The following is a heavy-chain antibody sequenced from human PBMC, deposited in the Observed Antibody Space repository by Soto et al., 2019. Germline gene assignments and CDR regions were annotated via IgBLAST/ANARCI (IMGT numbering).Heavy chain of an antibody. D-gene: IGHD6-13*01. CDR2: IWYDGSNK. V-gene: IGHV3-33*01. CDR1: GFTFSSYG. Sequence: GGSLRLFCAASGFTFSSYGMHWVRQAPGKGLEWVAVIWYDGSNKYYADSVKGRFTISRDNSKNTLYLQMNSLRAEDTAVYYCARPISAAGYYYYYGMDVWGQGTTVTVSS. J-gene: IGHJ6*02. CDR3: ARPISAAGYYYYYGMDV.